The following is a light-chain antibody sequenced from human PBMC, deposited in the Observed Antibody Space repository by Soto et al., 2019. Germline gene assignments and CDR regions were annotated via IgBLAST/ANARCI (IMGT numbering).Light chain of an antibody. V-gene: IGKV1-27*01. J-gene: IGKJ3*01. CDR2: AAS. CDR3: QKYNSAHFT. Sequence: DIQMTQSPSSLSASVGDRVTITCRASQGISNYLAGYQQKPGKVPKLLIYAASTLQSGVPSRFSGSGSGTDFGLTISSLQAEDVATYYCQKYNSAHFTFGPGTKVDIK. CDR1: QGISNY.